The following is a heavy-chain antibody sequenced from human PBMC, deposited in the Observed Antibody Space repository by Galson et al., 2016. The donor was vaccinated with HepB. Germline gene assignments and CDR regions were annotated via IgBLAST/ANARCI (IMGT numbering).Heavy chain of an antibody. CDR3: VKDGGRSSGVFHH. J-gene: IGHJ4*02. V-gene: IGHV3-30*18. Sequence: SLRLSCAASGFTFTTHAMHWVRQAPGKGLEWVAVVSIGDNETSYADSVKGRFTISRDNSRNTLSLQMGSLRIEDTAVYYCVKDGGRSSGVFHHWGQGARLTVSS. CDR1: GFTFTTHA. CDR2: VSIGDNET. D-gene: IGHD3-10*01.